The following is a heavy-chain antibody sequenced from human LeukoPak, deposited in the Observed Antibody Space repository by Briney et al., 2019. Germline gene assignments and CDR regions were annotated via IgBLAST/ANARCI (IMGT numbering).Heavy chain of an antibody. D-gene: IGHD2-15*01. CDR2: INHSGST. CDR3: ARDRYCSGGSCYTFDY. CDR1: GGSFSGYY. J-gene: IGHJ4*02. V-gene: IGHV4-34*01. Sequence: SQTLSLTCAVYGGSFSGYYWSWIRQPPGKGLESTGEINHSGSTNYNPSLKSRVTISVDTSKNQFSLKLSSVTAADTAVYYCARDRYCSGGSCYTFDYWGQGTLVTVSS.